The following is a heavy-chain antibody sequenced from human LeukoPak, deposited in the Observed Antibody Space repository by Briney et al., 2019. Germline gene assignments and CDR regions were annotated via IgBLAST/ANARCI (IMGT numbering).Heavy chain of an antibody. V-gene: IGHV3-23*01. CDR2: ISATGGSI. D-gene: IGHD3-10*01. CDR3: AKNRYGSGSYYTDY. CDR1: GFTFSNAW. Sequence: GGSLRLSCAASGFTFSNAWMSWVRQAPGKGLEWVSTISATGGSIYYADSVRGRLTISRDNSKNTVYLQMNSLRAEDTAVYYCAKNRYGSGSYYTDYWGQGTLVTVSS. J-gene: IGHJ4*02.